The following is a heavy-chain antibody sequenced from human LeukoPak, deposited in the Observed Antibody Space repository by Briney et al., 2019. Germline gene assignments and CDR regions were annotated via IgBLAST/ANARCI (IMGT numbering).Heavy chain of an antibody. J-gene: IGHJ4*02. V-gene: IGHV3-21*04. Sequence: GGSLRLSCAASGFTFSTYSMNWVRQAPGKGLEWVSSISSSSSNIYYADSVKGRFTISRDNAKNSLYLQMNSLRAEDTAVYYCARSKHKLSNFDYWGQGTLVTVSS. CDR2: ISSSSSNI. CDR3: ARSKHKLSNFDY. D-gene: IGHD2-21*01. CDR1: GFTFSTYS.